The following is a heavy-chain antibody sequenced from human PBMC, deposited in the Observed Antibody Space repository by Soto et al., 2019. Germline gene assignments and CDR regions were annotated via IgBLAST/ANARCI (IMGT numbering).Heavy chain of an antibody. Sequence: LQLQESGPGLVKPSETLSLTCTVSGGSFDITSSYWAWVRQPPGKGLEWIAYIYYSGSTYYNPSLNSRITLSVDTSTNQPSLRLSSVTAADTAVYYCATIPIVGTKPYYFNSWGQGTLVTVSS. CDR2: IYYSGST. D-gene: IGHD1-1*01. CDR1: GGSFDITSSY. J-gene: IGHJ4*02. V-gene: IGHV4-39*01. CDR3: ATIPIVGTKPYYFNS.